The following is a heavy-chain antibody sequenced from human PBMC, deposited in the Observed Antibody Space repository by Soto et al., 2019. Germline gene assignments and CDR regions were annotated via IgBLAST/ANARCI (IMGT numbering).Heavy chain of an antibody. Sequence: QVQLVQSGAEEKKPGASVKVSCKASGYTFTRYAMHWVRQAPGQRLEWMGWINAGNGNTKYSQKFQGRVTITRDTSASTAYMELSSLRSEDTAVYYCARVGGWYVPDYWGQGTLVTVSS. V-gene: IGHV1-3*05. CDR3: ARVGGWYVPDY. D-gene: IGHD6-19*01. CDR1: GYTFTRYA. J-gene: IGHJ4*02. CDR2: INAGNGNT.